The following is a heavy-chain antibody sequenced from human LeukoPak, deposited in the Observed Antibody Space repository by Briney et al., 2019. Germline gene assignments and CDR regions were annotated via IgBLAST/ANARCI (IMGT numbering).Heavy chain of an antibody. D-gene: IGHD6-6*01. CDR3: ARSIAARSFDY. J-gene: IGHJ4*02. Sequence: GGSLRLSCAASGFTFSSYSMNWVRQAPGEGLEWVSSISSSSSYIYYADSVKGRFTISRDNAKNSLYLQMNSLRAEDTAVYYCARSIAARSFDYWGQGTLVTVSS. CDR1: GFTFSSYS. CDR2: ISSSSSYI. V-gene: IGHV3-21*01.